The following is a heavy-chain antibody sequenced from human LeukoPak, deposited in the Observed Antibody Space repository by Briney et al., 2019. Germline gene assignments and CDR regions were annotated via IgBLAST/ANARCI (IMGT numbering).Heavy chain of an antibody. Sequence: PGGSLRLSCAASGFTVSSNYMNWVRQAPGKRLEWVSVIYSGGSTYYADSVKGRFTISRDNSKNTLYLQMNSLRAEDTAVYYCAKVAEVGATGYYYYMDVWGKGTTVTISS. CDR2: IYSGGST. J-gene: IGHJ6*03. CDR3: AKVAEVGATGYYYYMDV. V-gene: IGHV3-66*01. D-gene: IGHD1-26*01. CDR1: GFTVSSNY.